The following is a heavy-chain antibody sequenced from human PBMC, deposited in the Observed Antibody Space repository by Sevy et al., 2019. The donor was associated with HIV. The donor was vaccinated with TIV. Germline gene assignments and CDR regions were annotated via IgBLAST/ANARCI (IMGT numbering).Heavy chain of an antibody. D-gene: IGHD3-9*01. CDR1: GGSFSGYF. V-gene: IGHV4-34*01. CDR3: AREGGDYDILTGYSPRYGMDV. CDR2: VNHRGST. J-gene: IGHJ6*02. Sequence: SETLSLTCVVYGGSFSGYFWSWIRQPPGKGLEWIGEVNHRGSTNYSPSLKSRVTISVDTSKNQFSLKLSSVTAADTAVYYCAREGGDYDILTGYSPRYGMDVWGQGTTVTVSS.